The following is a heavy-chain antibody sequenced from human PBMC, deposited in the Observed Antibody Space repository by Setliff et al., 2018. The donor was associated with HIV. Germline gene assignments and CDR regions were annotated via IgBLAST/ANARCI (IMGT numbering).Heavy chain of an antibody. CDR1: GYTFTSYD. Sequence: GASVKVSCKASGYTFTSYDINWVRQATGQGLEWMGWMNPNSGHTGYAQKFQGRVTITRDTSASTAYMELSSLRSDDTAVYYCATGLSSTDPSSNSWGQGTPVTVSS. CDR2: MNPNSGHT. CDR3: ATGLSSTDPSSNS. J-gene: IGHJ4*02. V-gene: IGHV1-8*03. D-gene: IGHD1-1*01.